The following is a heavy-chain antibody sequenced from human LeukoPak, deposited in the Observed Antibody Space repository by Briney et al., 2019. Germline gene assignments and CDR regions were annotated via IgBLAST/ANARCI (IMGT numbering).Heavy chain of an antibody. V-gene: IGHV4-4*02. CDR2: IYHSGST. D-gene: IGHD5-18*01. J-gene: IGHJ6*03. CDR1: GGSISSSNW. Sequence: SETLSLTCAVSGGSISSSNWWSWVRQPPGKGLEWIGEIYHSGSTNYNPSLKSRVTISVDKSKNQFSLKLSSVTAADTAVYHCARVAAMVTNYYYMDVWGKGTTVTVSS. CDR3: ARVAAMVTNYYYMDV.